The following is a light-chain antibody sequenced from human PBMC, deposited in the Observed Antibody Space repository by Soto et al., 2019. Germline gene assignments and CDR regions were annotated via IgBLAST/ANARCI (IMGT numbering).Light chain of an antibody. J-gene: IGKJ3*01. V-gene: IGKV3-11*01. CDR3: QQRSNWPLT. Sequence: EIVLTQSPATLSLSPGERATLSCRASQSVSSYLAWYHQKPGQAPRLLIYDASNRATGIPARFSGSGSGTDFTLTISSLEPEDFAVYYCQQRSNWPLTFGPGTKVDI. CDR2: DAS. CDR1: QSVSSY.